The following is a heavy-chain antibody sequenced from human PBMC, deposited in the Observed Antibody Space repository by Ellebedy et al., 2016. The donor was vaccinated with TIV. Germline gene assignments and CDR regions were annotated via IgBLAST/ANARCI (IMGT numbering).Heavy chain of an antibody. CDR3: ARERKWLQSLDY. V-gene: IGHV1-2*04. J-gene: IGHJ4*02. D-gene: IGHD5-24*01. CDR2: INPNSGGT. CDR1: GYTFTGYY. Sequence: ASVKVSXXASGYTFTGYYMHWVRQAPGQGLEWMGWINPNSGGTNYAQKFQGWVTMTRDTSISTAYMELSRLRSDDTAVYYCARERKWLQSLDYWGQGTLVTVSS.